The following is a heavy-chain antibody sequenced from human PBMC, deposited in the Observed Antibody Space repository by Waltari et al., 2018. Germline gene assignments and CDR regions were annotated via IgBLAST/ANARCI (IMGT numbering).Heavy chain of an antibody. V-gene: IGHV4-34*01. Sequence: QVQLQQWGAGLLKPSETLSLPCAVYGGSFSGYYWIWIRQSPGKGLAWMGEINHSGSTNYNPSLKSRVTISVDTSKNQFSLKVSSVTAADTAVYYCARQFSSGWYSEYWGQGTLVTVSS. J-gene: IGHJ4*02. CDR1: GGSFSGYY. CDR2: INHSGST. CDR3: ARQFSSGWYSEY. D-gene: IGHD6-19*01.